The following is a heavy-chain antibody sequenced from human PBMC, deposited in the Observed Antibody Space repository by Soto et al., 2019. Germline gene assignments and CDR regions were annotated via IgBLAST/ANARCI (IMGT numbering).Heavy chain of an antibody. CDR1: GFIFSTFW. V-gene: IGHV3-74*01. CDR2: INSDGSKT. CDR3: ATVATNSYNWLDP. Sequence: EVQLVESGGTLVQPGGSLRLSCAASGFIFSTFWMHWVRQAPGKGXEWVSRINSDGSKTTYADSVKGRFTISRDNAKNTVYLQMNSLRAEDTAVYYCATVATNSYNWLDPWGQGTLVTVSS. D-gene: IGHD5-12*01. J-gene: IGHJ5*02.